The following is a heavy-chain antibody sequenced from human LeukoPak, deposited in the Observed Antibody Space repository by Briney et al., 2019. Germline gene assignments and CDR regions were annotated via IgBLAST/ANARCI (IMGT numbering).Heavy chain of an antibody. Sequence: SETLSLTCAVYGGSFSGYYWSWIRQPPGKGLEWIGEINHSGSTNYNPSLKSRVTISVDTSKNQFSLKLSSVTAADTAVYYCARHYQQGLIQLWNNWFDPWGQGTLVTVSS. J-gene: IGHJ5*02. CDR2: INHSGST. V-gene: IGHV4-34*01. D-gene: IGHD5-18*01. CDR3: ARHYQQGLIQLWNNWFDP. CDR1: GGSFSGYY.